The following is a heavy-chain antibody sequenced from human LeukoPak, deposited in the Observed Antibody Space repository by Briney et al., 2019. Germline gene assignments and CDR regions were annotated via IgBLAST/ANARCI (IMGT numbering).Heavy chain of an antibody. V-gene: IGHV3-30*10. Sequence: PGRSLRLSCAASGFAFNTYSLHWVRQAPDTGLEWMAGISSDGSKTYYTHSVQDRFTISRDNSKNTLYLQMNSLRAEDTAVYYCARDLIVINFDWHHWYFDLWGRGILVTVSS. D-gene: IGHD3-9*01. CDR1: GFAFNTYS. J-gene: IGHJ2*01. CDR2: ISSDGSKT. CDR3: ARDLIVINFDWHHWYFDL.